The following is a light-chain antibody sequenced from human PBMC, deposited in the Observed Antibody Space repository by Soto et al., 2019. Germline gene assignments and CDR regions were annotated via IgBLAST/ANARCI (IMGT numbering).Light chain of an antibody. CDR1: QSVGNY. CDR3: QQRSSWPSLT. J-gene: IGKJ4*01. V-gene: IGKV3-11*01. CDR2: DAS. Sequence: EIVLTQSPAILSLSPGERATLSCWGSQSVGNYLAWYQQRPGQAPRLLIYDASSRAAGIPTRFRGSGSGTDSTLTISSLEPEDFAVYYCQQRSSWPSLTFGGGTKVEIK.